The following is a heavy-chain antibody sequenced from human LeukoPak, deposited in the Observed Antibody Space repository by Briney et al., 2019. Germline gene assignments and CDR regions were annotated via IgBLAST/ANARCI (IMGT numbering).Heavy chain of an antibody. CDR2: ISSGSSTT. V-gene: IGHV3-48*01. J-gene: IGHJ4*02. CDR3: ARDPESGYHYFDY. CDR1: GFTFSSYS. Sequence: GGSLRLSCAASGFTFSSYSMNWVRQAPGTGLEWVSYISSGSSTTYYADSVKGRFTISKDNAKNSLFLQMNSLRAEDTAVYYCARDPESGYHYFDYWGQGTLVTV. D-gene: IGHD3-3*01.